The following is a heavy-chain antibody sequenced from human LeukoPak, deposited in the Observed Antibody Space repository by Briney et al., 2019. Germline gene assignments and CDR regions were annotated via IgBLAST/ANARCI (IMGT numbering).Heavy chain of an antibody. CDR2: ISGSGGST. CDR3: ANDIDGYGDPNWFDP. Sequence: PGGSLRLSSAASGLTFSSHAMSWVRQAPGKGLEWVSAISGSGGSTYYADSVKGRFTISRDNSKNTLYLQMNSLRAEDTAVYFCANDIDGYGDPNWFDPWGQGTLVTVSS. V-gene: IGHV3-23*01. J-gene: IGHJ5*02. D-gene: IGHD4-17*01. CDR1: GLTFSSHA.